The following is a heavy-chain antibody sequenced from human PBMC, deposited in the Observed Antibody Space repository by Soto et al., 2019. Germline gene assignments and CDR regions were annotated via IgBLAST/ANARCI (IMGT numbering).Heavy chain of an antibody. CDR1: GLSISSGDW. CDR2: IHHSGSA. Sequence: QVQLQESGPGLVRPSGTVSLTCAVSGLSISSGDWWSWVRQPPGKGLEWIGEIHHSGSANYNPSLKCRVTLSVVPSQDLFSLTLISVTAADTAFYYCARDQGSHPGDWGQGTLVSVSS. V-gene: IGHV4-4*02. D-gene: IGHD6-13*01. CDR3: ARDQGSHPGD. J-gene: IGHJ4*02.